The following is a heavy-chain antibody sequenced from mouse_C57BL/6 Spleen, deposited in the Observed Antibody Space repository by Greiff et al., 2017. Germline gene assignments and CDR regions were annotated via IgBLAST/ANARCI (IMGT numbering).Heavy chain of an antibody. Sequence: EVKLMESGPELVKPGASVKMSCKASGYTFTDYNMHWVKQSHGKSLEWIGYINPNNGGTSYNQKFKGKATLTVNKSSSTAYMELRSLTSEDSAVYYCAKYGYDPFAYWGQGTLVTVSA. CDR1: GYTFTDYN. CDR2: INPNNGGT. D-gene: IGHD2-2*01. J-gene: IGHJ3*01. V-gene: IGHV1-22*01. CDR3: AKYGYDPFAY.